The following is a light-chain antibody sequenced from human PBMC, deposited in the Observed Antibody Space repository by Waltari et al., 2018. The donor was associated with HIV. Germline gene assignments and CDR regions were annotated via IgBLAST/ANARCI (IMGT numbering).Light chain of an antibody. J-gene: IGLJ1*01. CDR2: DVS. CDR1: NSDVGSYTY. V-gene: IGLV2-11*01. CDR3: CSYAGSIPFV. Sequence: QSALTQPRSVSGSLGQSVTISCTGTNSDVGSYTYVSWFQQHPGKAPKLMIYDVSKRPSGVPDRVSGAKSGNTASLTISGLQAEDEADYYCCSYAGSIPFVFGSGTKLTVL.